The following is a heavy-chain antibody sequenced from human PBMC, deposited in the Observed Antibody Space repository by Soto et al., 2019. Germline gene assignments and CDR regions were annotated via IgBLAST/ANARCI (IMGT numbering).Heavy chain of an antibody. CDR2: INPRSGGT. V-gene: IGHV1-2*02. CDR3: ATCTGGSCYYYGMDI. D-gene: IGHD2-15*01. J-gene: IGHJ6*02. Sequence: QVQLEQSGAEVKKPGASVKVSCEGSGYTFSAYYIHWVRQAPGQGLEWMGWINPRSGGTNFAQKFQGRVTMTRDTSISTAYTELTRLMSNDTAVYYCATCTGGSCYYYGMDIWGQGTTVTVSS. CDR1: GYTFSAYY.